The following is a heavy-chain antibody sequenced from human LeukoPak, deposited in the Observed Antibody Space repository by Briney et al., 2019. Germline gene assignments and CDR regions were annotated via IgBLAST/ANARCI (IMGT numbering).Heavy chain of an antibody. CDR1: GFTFSRHS. CDR2: ISSSSYI. Sequence: GGSLRLSCAASGFTFSRHSMNWVRQAPGKGLEWVSSISSSSYIYYADSVKGRFTISRDNAKNSLYLQMNSLRAEDTAVYYCASETKRGYSYGSPTDGFDIWGQGTMVTVSS. CDR3: ASETKRGYSYGSPTDGFDI. J-gene: IGHJ3*02. D-gene: IGHD5-18*01. V-gene: IGHV3-21*06.